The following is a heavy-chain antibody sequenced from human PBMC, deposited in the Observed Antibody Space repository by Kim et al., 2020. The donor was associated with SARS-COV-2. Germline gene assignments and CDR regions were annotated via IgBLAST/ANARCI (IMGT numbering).Heavy chain of an antibody. D-gene: IGHD3-10*01. CDR2: NQ. V-gene: IGHV3-30*01. Sequence: NQYNADSVKGRFTISRDNSENMLYLQMNSLRTEDTAVYYCARDRARSLDYWGQGTLVIVSS. J-gene: IGHJ4*02. CDR3: ARDRARSLDY.